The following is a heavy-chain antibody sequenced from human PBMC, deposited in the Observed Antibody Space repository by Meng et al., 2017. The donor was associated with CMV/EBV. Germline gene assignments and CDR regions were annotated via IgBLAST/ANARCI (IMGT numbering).Heavy chain of an antibody. J-gene: IGHJ4*02. Sequence: SVHVSCMASVGTFSSYAFCWVRQAPGQGLEWMGGIIPVFGTANYAQKFQGRVTITTDESTSTAYMELSSLRSEDTAVYYCARSLIVATTAFDYWGQGTLVTVSS. CDR2: IIPVFGTA. CDR1: VGTFSSYA. CDR3: ARSLIVATTAFDY. D-gene: IGHD5-12*01. V-gene: IGHV1-69*05.